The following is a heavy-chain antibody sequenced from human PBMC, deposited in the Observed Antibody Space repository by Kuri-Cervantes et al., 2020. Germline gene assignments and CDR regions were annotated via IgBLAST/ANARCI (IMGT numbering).Heavy chain of an antibody. Sequence: ASVKVSCKASGYTFTGYYMYWVRQAPGQGLEWMGWIDPYSGDSNYAQKFQGRVTMTRDTSISTAYMELSRLRSDDTAFYYCAATRQDFDCWGQGTLVTVSS. CDR1: GYTFTGYY. CDR2: IDPYSGDS. J-gene: IGHJ4*02. V-gene: IGHV1-2*02. CDR3: AATRQDFDC.